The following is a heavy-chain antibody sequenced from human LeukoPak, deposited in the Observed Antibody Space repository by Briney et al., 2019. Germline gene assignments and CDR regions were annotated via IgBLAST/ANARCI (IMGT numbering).Heavy chain of an antibody. V-gene: IGHV3-30*02. Sequence: GGSLRLSCAASGFTFSSYGMHWVRQAPGKGLEWVAFIRYDGSNKYYADSVKGRFTVSRDNSRNTLYLQMNSLRAEDTAVYYCARDRGSGWPNYSDYWGQGTLVTVSS. CDR1: GFTFSSYG. CDR3: ARDRGSGWPNYSDY. CDR2: IRYDGSNK. J-gene: IGHJ4*02. D-gene: IGHD6-19*01.